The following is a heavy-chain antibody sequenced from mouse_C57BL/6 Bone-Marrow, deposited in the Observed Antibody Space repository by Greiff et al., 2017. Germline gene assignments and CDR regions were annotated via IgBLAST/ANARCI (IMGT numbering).Heavy chain of an antibody. D-gene: IGHD1-1*01. CDR1: GYTFTDYY. J-gene: IGHJ1*03. Sequence: EVQLQQSGPELVKPGASVKISCKASGYTFTDYYMNWVKQSHGKSLEWIGDINPNNGGTSYNQKFKGKATLTVDKSSSTAYMELRRLTSEDSAVYYCARSWDYYGRSYWYFDVWGTGTTVTVSS. V-gene: IGHV1-26*01. CDR3: ARSWDYYGRSYWYFDV. CDR2: INPNNGGT.